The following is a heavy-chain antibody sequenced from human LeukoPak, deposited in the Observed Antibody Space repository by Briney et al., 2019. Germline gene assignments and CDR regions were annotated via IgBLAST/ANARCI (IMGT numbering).Heavy chain of an antibody. D-gene: IGHD3-22*01. Sequence: PGGSLRLSCAVSGITLSNYGMSWVRQAPGKGLEWVAGISGSGGRTNYADSVKGRFTISRGNPKNTLYLQMNSLRAEDTAVYFCAKRGVVIRVILVGFHKEANYFDSWGQGVLVTVSS. J-gene: IGHJ4*02. CDR2: ISGSGGRT. V-gene: IGHV3-23*01. CDR3: AKRGVVIRVILVGFHKEANYFDS. CDR1: GITLSNYG.